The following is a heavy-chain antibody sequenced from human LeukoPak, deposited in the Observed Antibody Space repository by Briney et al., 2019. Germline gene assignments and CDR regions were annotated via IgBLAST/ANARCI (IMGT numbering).Heavy chain of an antibody. CDR2: IYYSGTT. CDR3: VRGGCSSCYIRH. Sequence: SETLSLTCTVSGASISGDYWSWIRQPPGNGLEWIGYIYYSGTTKYNPSLMNRVTISVDTSKTQVSLNLRSVTAADAAVYYCVRGGCSSCYIRHWGQGTLVTVSS. J-gene: IGHJ4*02. V-gene: IGHV4-59*01. D-gene: IGHD2-2*02. CDR1: GASISGDY.